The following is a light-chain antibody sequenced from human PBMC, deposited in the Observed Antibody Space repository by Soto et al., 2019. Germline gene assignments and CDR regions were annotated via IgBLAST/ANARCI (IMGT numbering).Light chain of an antibody. CDR3: QQYYSCPPWT. Sequence: IVRTKSLATRSVSRGARSPFSGRASQSVCSNLDWYQQKPGQAPRLLIYGASNRDSGIPSRFSGSGSGTEFTLTISGLQSEDFAVYYCQQYYSCPPWTFGQGTKVDI. CDR2: GAS. J-gene: IGKJ1*01. V-gene: IGKV3-15*01. CDR1: QSVCSN.